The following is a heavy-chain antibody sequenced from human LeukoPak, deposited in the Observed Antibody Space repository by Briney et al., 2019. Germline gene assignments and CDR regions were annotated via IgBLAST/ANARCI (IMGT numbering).Heavy chain of an antibody. CDR3: ARDSKHYYYDSSGFDY. CDR2: IYHSGST. Sequence: SETLSLTCTVSGGSISSSDSYWGWIRQPPGKGLEWIGSIYHSGSTYYNPSLKSRVTISVDTSKNQFSLKLSSVTAADTAVYYCARDSKHYYYDSSGFDYWGQGTLVTVSS. CDR1: GGSISSSDSY. J-gene: IGHJ4*02. V-gene: IGHV4-39*07. D-gene: IGHD3-22*01.